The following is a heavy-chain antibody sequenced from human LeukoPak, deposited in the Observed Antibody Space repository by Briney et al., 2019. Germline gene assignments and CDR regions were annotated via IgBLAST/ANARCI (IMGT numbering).Heavy chain of an antibody. CDR1: GFTFSSYG. V-gene: IGHV3-30*02. J-gene: IGHJ4*02. CDR2: IRYDGSNK. D-gene: IGHD3-3*01. Sequence: GGSLRLSCAASGFTFSSYGMHWVRQAPGKGLEWVAFIRYDGSNKYYADSVKGRFTISRDNSKNTLYLQMSSLRAEDTAVYYCAKDGEIFGVVKVPSAFDYWGQGTLVTVSS. CDR3: AKDGEIFGVVKVPSAFDY.